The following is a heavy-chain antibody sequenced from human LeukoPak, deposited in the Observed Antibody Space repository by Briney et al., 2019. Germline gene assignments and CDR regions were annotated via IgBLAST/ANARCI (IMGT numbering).Heavy chain of an antibody. CDR3: TRTTVTMADWFDP. J-gene: IGHJ5*02. D-gene: IGHD4-17*01. CDR2: IRTKGKSYAT. CDR1: GFTFSGSA. Sequence: GGSLKLSCAASGFTFSGSAMHWVRQASGKGLEWVGRIRTKGKSYATEYAASVKGRFIISRDDLKNTAYLQMNGLKIEDTAVYYCTRTTVTMADWFDPWGQGTLVTVSS. V-gene: IGHV3-73*01.